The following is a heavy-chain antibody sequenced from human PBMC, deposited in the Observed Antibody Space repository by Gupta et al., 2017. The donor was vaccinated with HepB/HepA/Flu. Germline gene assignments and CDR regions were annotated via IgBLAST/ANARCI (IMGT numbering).Heavy chain of an antibody. CDR3: ARGGENDYGDYGDAFDI. Sequence: EVQLVESGGGLVQPGGSLRLSCAASGFTFSSYWMSWVRQAPGKGLEWVANIKQDGSEKYYVDSVKGRFTISRDNAKNSLYLQMNSLRAEDTAVYYCARGGENDYGDYGDAFDIWGQGTMVTVSS. V-gene: IGHV3-7*01. D-gene: IGHD4-17*01. CDR2: IKQDGSEK. J-gene: IGHJ3*02. CDR1: GFTFSSYW.